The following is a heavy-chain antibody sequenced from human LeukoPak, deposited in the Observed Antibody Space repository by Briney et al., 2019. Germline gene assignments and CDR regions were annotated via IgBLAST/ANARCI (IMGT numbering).Heavy chain of an antibody. D-gene: IGHD1-26*01. CDR3: ARGGTYYPCIDY. CDR1: GYTFTSSY. V-gene: IGHV1-18*01. CDR2: VSAYNGKT. J-gene: IGHJ4*02. Sequence: GASVKVSCKASGYTFTSSYINWVRQAPGQGLEWMGWVSAYNGKTSYVQNFQGRVTMTTDSSTNTAYMDLMSLTSDDTAVYYCARGGTYYPCIDYWGQGTLVTVSS.